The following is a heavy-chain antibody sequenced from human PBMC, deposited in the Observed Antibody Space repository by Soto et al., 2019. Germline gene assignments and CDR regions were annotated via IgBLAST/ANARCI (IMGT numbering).Heavy chain of an antibody. V-gene: IGHV4-59*08. CDR2: VYSTGGT. Sequence: QVQLQQSGPGLVQPSETLSLTCSVSSGPTSSHNWGWIRQTPGRGLEWIGYVYSTGGTSYNPSLHSRGTISAPTSTNHIALALTSVTAADTAVYYCVRQGIGNLHGLVDVWGQGTTVRVSS. D-gene: IGHD1-1*01. CDR1: SGPTSSHN. CDR3: VRQGIGNLHGLVDV. J-gene: IGHJ6*02.